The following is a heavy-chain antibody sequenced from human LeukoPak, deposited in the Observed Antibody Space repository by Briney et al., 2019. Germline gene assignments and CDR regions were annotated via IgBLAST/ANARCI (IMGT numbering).Heavy chain of an antibody. CDR2: ISTTTSTI. J-gene: IGHJ4*02. CDR1: GFTFSNYT. CDR3: ARGAFYDSSGRTAGFDY. D-gene: IGHD3-22*01. Sequence: GGSLRLSCAASGFTFSNYTMNWVRQAPGKGLEWVSYISTTTSTIYYAGSVKGRFTISRDNSKNTLYLQMNSLRAEDTAVYYCARGAFYDSSGRTAGFDYWGQGTLVTVSS. V-gene: IGHV3-48*01.